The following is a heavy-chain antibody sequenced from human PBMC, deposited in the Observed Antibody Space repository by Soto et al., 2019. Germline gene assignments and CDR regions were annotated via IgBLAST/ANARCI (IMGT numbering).Heavy chain of an antibody. CDR1: GFTFSSYA. J-gene: IGHJ4*02. D-gene: IGHD3-10*01. Sequence: TGGSLILSCAASGFTFSSYAMSWVRQAPGKGLEWVSAISGSGGSTYYADSVKGRFTISRDNSKNTLYLQMNSLRAEDTAVYYCAKATKLYYYGSGSPYYFDYWGQGTLVTVSS. CDR2: ISGSGGST. CDR3: AKATKLYYYGSGSPYYFDY. V-gene: IGHV3-23*01.